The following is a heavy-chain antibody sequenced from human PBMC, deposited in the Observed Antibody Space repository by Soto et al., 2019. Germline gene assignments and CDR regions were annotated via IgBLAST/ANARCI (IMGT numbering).Heavy chain of an antibody. CDR3: ARDCSSTSCYEGASYFDY. CDR2: ISSSGSTI. Sequence: GGSLRLSCAASGLTFSDYYMSWIRQAPGKGLEWVSYISSSGSTIYYADSVKGRFTISRDNAKNSLYLQMNSLRAEDTAVYYCARDCSSTSCYEGASYFDYWGQGTLVTVPQ. V-gene: IGHV3-11*01. CDR1: GLTFSDYY. J-gene: IGHJ4*02. D-gene: IGHD2-2*01.